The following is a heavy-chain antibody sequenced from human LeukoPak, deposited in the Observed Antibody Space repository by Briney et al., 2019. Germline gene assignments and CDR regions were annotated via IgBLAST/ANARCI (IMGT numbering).Heavy chain of an antibody. V-gene: IGHV3-23*01. Sequence: GGSLRLSCAASGFTFSSYAMSWVRQAPGKGLEWVSAISGSGGGTYYADSVKGRFTISRDNSKNTLYLQMNSLRAEDTAVYYCAKVRRDIVVVVAATLLDYWGQGTLVTVSS. J-gene: IGHJ4*02. D-gene: IGHD2-15*01. CDR2: ISGSGGGT. CDR1: GFTFSSYA. CDR3: AKVRRDIVVVVAATLLDY.